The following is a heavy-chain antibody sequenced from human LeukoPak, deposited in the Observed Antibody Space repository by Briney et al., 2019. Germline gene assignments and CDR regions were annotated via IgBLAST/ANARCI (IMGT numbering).Heavy chain of an antibody. Sequence: SQTLSLTCVISGYIVSRNCIRQFPSRGLEWLGGTYYRYTWSNEYAVSVQSRITINPDTYRNQFSLQLSSVTPEDTAVCYCSRDQGGIDSWGQGILVTVSS. CDR2: TYYRYTWSN. J-gene: IGHJ5*01. CDR1: GYIVSR. D-gene: IGHD2-15*01. V-gene: IGHV6-1*01. CDR3: SRDQGGIDS.